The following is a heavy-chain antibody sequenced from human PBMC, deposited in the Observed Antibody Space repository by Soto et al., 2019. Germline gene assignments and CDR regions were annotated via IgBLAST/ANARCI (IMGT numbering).Heavy chain of an antibody. J-gene: IGHJ6*02. CDR2: ISYDGSNK. Sequence: QVQLVESGGGVVQPGRSLRLSCAASGFTFSSYGRHWVGQAPGRGLEGGAVISYDGSNKYYADSVKGRFTISRDNSKNTLYLQMNSLRAEDTAVYYCAKEGFDWKYYYYGMDVWGQGTTVTVSS. CDR3: AKEGFDWKYYYYGMDV. D-gene: IGHD3-9*01. V-gene: IGHV3-30*18. CDR1: GFTFSSYG.